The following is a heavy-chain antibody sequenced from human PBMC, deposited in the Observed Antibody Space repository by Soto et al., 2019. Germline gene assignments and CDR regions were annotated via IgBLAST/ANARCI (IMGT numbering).Heavy chain of an antibody. CDR3: ARALGYCSSTSCYTGYNWFDP. Sequence: PSETLSLTCTVSGASVGSGSFYWSWIRQPPGKGLEWIGYVFFSGSTNYNPSLKSRVTISIDTSKNQFSLKLSSVTAADTAVYYCARALGYCSSTSCYTGYNWFDPWGQGTLVTVSS. CDR1: GASVGSGSFY. CDR2: VFFSGST. V-gene: IGHV4-61*01. J-gene: IGHJ5*02. D-gene: IGHD2-2*02.